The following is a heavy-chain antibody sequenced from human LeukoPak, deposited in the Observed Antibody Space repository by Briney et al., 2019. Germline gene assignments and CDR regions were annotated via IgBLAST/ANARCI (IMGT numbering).Heavy chain of an antibody. J-gene: IGHJ6*03. CDR3: ATAGGYYYYYMDV. D-gene: IGHD3-10*01. CDR1: GGTVSSYA. V-gene: IGHV1-69*13. CDR2: IIPIFGTA. Sequence: GASVKVSCKASGGTVSSYAISWVRQAPGHGLEWMGGIIPIFGTANYAQKFQGRVTITADESTSTAYMELSSLRSEDTAVYYCATAGGYYYYYMDVWGKGTTVTVSS.